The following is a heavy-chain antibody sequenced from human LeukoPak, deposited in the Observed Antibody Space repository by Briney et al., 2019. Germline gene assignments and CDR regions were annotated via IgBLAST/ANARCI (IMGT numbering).Heavy chain of an antibody. D-gene: IGHD3-22*01. V-gene: IGHV3-66*02. CDR3: AKEAYDSRGYRYFDY. CDR2: IYSAGGS. CDR1: GFTVRNNY. J-gene: IGHJ4*02. Sequence: PGGSLRLSCAASGFTVRNNYMSWVRQAPGKGLDWVSVIYSAGGSYYADSVKGRFTVSRDNSKSTLYLQMNSLRAEDTAVYYCAKEAYDSRGYRYFDYWGQGTLVTVSS.